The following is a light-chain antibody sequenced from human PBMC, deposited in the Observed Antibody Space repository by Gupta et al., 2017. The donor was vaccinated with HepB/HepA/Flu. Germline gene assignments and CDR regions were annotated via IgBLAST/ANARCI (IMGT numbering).Light chain of an antibody. V-gene: IGLV3-1*01. CDR2: QDS. Sequence: SYELTQPPSVSVSPGKTASITCSGDQLGDKYAYWYQQKPGQSPVLVIYQDSKRPSGIPERFSGSNSGNTATLTISGTQAMDEADYYCQAWDSSTSVVFGGGTKLTVL. CDR3: QAWDSSTSVV. CDR1: QLGDKY. J-gene: IGLJ2*01.